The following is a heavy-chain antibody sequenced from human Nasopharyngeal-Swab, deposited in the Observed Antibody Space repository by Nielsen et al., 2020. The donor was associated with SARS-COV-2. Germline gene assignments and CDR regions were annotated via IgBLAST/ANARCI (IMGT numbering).Heavy chain of an antibody. CDR2: INHSGST. Sequence: GSLRLSCAVYGGSFSGSYWSWIRQPPGKGLEWIGEINHSGSTNYNPSLKSRVTISVDTSKNQFSLKLSSVTAADTAVYYCARRPVLLWFGELTRGMDVWGQGTTVTVSS. V-gene: IGHV4-34*01. J-gene: IGHJ6*02. D-gene: IGHD3-10*01. CDR3: ARRPVLLWFGELTRGMDV. CDR1: GGSFSGSY.